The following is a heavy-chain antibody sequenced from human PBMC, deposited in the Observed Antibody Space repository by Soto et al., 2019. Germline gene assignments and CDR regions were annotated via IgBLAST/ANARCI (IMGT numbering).Heavy chain of an antibody. J-gene: IGHJ4*02. D-gene: IGHD3-10*01. V-gene: IGHV4-34*01. CDR1: GGSFSGYY. CDR2: INHRGST. CDR3: ARREAASFGEVDY. Sequence: QVQLQQWGAGLLKPSETLSLTCAVYGGSFSGYYWSWIRQPPGKGLEWIGEINHRGSTNYNPSLKSRVTISVDTSKNQFSLKLSSVTAADTAVYYCARREAASFGEVDYWGQGTLVTVSS.